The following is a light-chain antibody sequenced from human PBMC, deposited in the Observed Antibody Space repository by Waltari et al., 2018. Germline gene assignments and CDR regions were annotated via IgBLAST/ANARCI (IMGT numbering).Light chain of an antibody. CDR1: SSNIGRNS. CDR2: NNS. Sequence: SVLTQPPSASGTPGQRVTISCSGTSSNIGRNSVNWYQQVPGTAPKLLIYNNSQRPSGVPDRFSGSKSGTSASLDISGLQSEDEADYYCPAWDDSLNGVFGGGTKLTVL. V-gene: IGLV1-44*01. J-gene: IGLJ3*02. CDR3: PAWDDSLNGV.